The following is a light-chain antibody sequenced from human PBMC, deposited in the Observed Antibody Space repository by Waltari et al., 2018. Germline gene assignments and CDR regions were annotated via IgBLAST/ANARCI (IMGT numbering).Light chain of an antibody. Sequence: QSVLTQPPSASGAPGQRVTISCSGSSSNIGSKSVNWYQQLPGAAPKLLISSNNQRSSGVPDRFSGSKSGTSASLAISGLQSEDEADYYCATWDSRLDGWVFGGGTKMTVL. V-gene: IGLV1-44*01. J-gene: IGLJ3*02. CDR1: SSNIGSKS. CDR2: SNN. CDR3: ATWDSRLDGWV.